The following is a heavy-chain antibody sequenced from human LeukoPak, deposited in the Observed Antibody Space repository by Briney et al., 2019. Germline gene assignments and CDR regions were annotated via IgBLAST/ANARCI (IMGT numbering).Heavy chain of an antibody. CDR2: IYSGGST. CDR1: GFTVSSNY. D-gene: IGHD6-19*01. V-gene: IGHV3-53*01. Sequence: GGSLRLSFAASGFTVSSNYMSWVRQAPGKGLEWVSVIYSGGSTYYADSVKGRFTISRDNSKNTLYLQMNSLRAEDAAVYYCARDQKGWSFDYWGQGTLVTVSS. CDR3: ARDQKGWSFDY. J-gene: IGHJ4*02.